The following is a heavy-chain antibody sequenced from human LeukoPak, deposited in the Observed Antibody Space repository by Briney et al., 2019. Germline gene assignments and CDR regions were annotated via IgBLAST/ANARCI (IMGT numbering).Heavy chain of an antibody. CDR3: TSGDDSSGYYLY. CDR1: GGTFSNYA. CDR2: IIPLFGTA. J-gene: IGHJ4*02. D-gene: IGHD3-22*01. V-gene: IGHV1-69*13. Sequence: ASVTVSCKASGGTFSNYAISWVRQAPGQGLEWMGGIIPLFGTANYAQKFQGRVTITADESTSTAYMELSRLRSEDTAVYYCTSGDDSSGYYLYWGQGTLVTVSS.